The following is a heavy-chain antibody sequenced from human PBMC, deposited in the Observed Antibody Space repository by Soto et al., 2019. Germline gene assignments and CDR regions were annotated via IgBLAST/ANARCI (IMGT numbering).Heavy chain of an antibody. V-gene: IGHV3-21*01. D-gene: IGHD2-21*01. Sequence: GGSLRLSCAASGFTFNSYIMNWVRQAPGKGLEWVSSISSSSSYIYYAESVKGRFTISRDNAKNSLYLQMNSLRAEDTAVYYCARFPARHCGGDCWGQGTLVTVSS. CDR3: ARFPARHCGGDC. J-gene: IGHJ4*02. CDR2: ISSSSSYI. CDR1: GFTFNSYI.